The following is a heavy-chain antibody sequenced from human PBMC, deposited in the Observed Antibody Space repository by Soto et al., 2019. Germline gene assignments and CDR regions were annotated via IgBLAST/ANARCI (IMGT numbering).Heavy chain of an antibody. CDR1: GGTFSSYT. CDR3: ARDSGRYENPL. J-gene: IGHJ3*01. V-gene: IGHV1-69*02. CDR2: IIPILGIA. Sequence: QVQLVQSGAEVKKPGSSVKVSCKASGGTFSSYTISWVRQAPGQGLEWMGRIIPILGIANYAQKFQGRVTTTADKSTRTAYMELSSLRSEDTAVYYCARDSGRYENPLWGQGTMVTVSS. D-gene: IGHD1-26*01.